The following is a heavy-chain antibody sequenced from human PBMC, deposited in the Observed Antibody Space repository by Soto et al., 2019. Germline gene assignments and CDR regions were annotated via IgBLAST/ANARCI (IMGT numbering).Heavy chain of an antibody. Sequence: QITLKESGPTLVKPTQTLTLTCTFSGFSLSTSGVGVGWIRQPPGKALEWLALIYWDDDKRYSPSLKSRLTITKYTSKNQLVLTMTNMDPVDTATYYCAHRPSYCSGGSCYSGFDYWGQGTLVTVSS. CDR3: AHRPSYCSGGSCYSGFDY. J-gene: IGHJ4*02. D-gene: IGHD2-15*01. CDR1: GFSLSTSGVG. V-gene: IGHV2-5*02. CDR2: IYWDDDK.